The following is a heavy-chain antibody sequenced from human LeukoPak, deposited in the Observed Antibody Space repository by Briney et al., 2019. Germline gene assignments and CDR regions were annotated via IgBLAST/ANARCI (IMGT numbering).Heavy chain of an antibody. J-gene: IGHJ4*02. Sequence: GGSLRLSCAASGFTFSSYAMHWVRQAPGQGLEWVAVISYDGSNKYYADSVKGRFTISRDNSKNTLYLQMNSLRAEDTAVYYCARDKIAAAGTPAPLGYWGQGTLVTVSS. D-gene: IGHD6-13*01. CDR3: ARDKIAAAGTPAPLGY. V-gene: IGHV3-30*04. CDR1: GFTFSSYA. CDR2: ISYDGSNK.